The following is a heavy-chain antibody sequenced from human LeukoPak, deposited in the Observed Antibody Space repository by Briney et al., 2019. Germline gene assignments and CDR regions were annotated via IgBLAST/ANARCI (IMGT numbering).Heavy chain of an antibody. V-gene: IGHV1-18*01. Sequence: ASVKVSCKASGGTFSSYAISWVRQAPGQGLEWMGWISAYNGNTKYASKFQGRVTMTTDTSTTTAYMELRSLKSDDTAVYYCARSKLGPFDYWGQGTLVTVSS. CDR2: ISAYNGNT. CDR1: GGTFSSYA. D-gene: IGHD1-26*01. J-gene: IGHJ4*02. CDR3: ARSKLGPFDY.